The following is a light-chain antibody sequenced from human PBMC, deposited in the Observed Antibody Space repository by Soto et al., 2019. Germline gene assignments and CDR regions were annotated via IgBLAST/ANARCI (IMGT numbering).Light chain of an antibody. Sequence: DIQMTQSPSTLSASVGDRVTITCRASQSISSWLAWYQQKPGKAPKLLIHEASRLESGVPSRFSGSESGTEFTLTISGLLAADFATYYCQQYTNFPLTFGGGTKVEIK. V-gene: IGKV1-5*01. CDR1: QSISSW. CDR2: EAS. J-gene: IGKJ4*01. CDR3: QQYTNFPLT.